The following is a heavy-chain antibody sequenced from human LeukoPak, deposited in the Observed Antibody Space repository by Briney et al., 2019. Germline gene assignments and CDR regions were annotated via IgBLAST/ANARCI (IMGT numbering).Heavy chain of an antibody. V-gene: IGHV4-61*01. CDR1: PGSVSSGTYD. CDR3: ARAPRVTMIIVTPGAFDM. CDR2: MYYNGSI. J-gene: IGHJ3*02. Sequence: SETLTLTCTVTPGSVSSGTYDWRWIRQPPGKAREWSGYMYYNGSINYNPSLKSRVTISVDTSKKRFSLKLSSVTAADTAMYYCARAPRVTMIIVTPGAFDMWGQGTMVTVSS. D-gene: IGHD3-22*01.